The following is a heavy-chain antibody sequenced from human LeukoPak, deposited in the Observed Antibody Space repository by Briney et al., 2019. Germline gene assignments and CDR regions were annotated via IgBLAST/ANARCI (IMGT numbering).Heavy chain of an antibody. D-gene: IGHD5-18*01. V-gene: IGHV3-15*01. Sequence: PAGSLRLSCAATGFTFSNAWMSWVRPPPEKWLEWVGRIQTKTDGGTTDYAAFVKGRFTISRDDSKNTLYLQMNSLKAEDTAVYYCTTARGYSYGYVDYWGQGTLVTVSS. CDR3: TTARGYSYGYVDY. CDR2: IQTKTDGGTT. CDR1: GFTFSNAW. J-gene: IGHJ4*02.